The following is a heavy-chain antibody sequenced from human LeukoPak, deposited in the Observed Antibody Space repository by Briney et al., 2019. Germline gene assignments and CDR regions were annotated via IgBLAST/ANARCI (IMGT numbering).Heavy chain of an antibody. J-gene: IGHJ4*02. CDR3: AKGRDGYNPKYYFDY. D-gene: IGHD5-24*01. Sequence: GGSLRLSCAASGFTFDDYAMHWARQAPGKGLEWVSGISWNSGSIGYADSVKGRFTISRDNAKNSLYLQMNSLRAEDTALYYCAKGRDGYNPKYYFDYWGQGTLVTVSS. CDR2: ISWNSGSI. V-gene: IGHV3-9*01. CDR1: GFTFDDYA.